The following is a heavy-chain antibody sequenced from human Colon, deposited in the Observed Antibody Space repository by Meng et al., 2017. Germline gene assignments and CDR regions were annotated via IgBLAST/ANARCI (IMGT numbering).Heavy chain of an antibody. V-gene: IGHV1-3*04. J-gene: IGHJ4*02. CDR3: ATDFSPRGDY. D-gene: IGHD3-3*01. CDR2: INTANGNA. Sequence: QAQRVEPGADVNKPGAAAKVSCKASGYSFSTYSMHWVRQAPGQGLEWMAWINTANGNAVYSETFQGRLTITRDESASKVNMELSSLGSEDTAVYYCATDFSPRGDYWGQGTLVTVSS. CDR1: GYSFSTYS.